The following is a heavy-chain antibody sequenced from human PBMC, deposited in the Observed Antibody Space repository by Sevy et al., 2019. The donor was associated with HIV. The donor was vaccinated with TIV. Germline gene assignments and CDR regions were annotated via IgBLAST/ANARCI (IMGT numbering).Heavy chain of an antibody. Sequence: GGSLRLSCAASGFTFSNAWMSWVRQAPGKGLEWVGRIKSKTDGGTTDYAAPVKGRFTISRDDSKNTLYLQMNSLKTEDTAVYYCTTRARHSVKGAFDIWGHGTMVTVSS. J-gene: IGHJ3*02. V-gene: IGHV3-15*01. CDR3: TTRARHSVKGAFDI. D-gene: IGHD2-15*01. CDR2: IKSKTDGGTT. CDR1: GFTFSNAW.